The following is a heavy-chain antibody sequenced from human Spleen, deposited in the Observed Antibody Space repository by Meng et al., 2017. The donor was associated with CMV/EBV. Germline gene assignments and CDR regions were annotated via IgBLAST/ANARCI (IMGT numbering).Heavy chain of an antibody. D-gene: IGHD5-12*01. CDR1: GFTFSSYS. J-gene: IGHJ4*02. V-gene: IGHV3-53*01. CDR3: ARSGPSGYHYDY. CDR2: IYRAGGT. Sequence: GGSLRLSCAASGFTFSSYSMNWVRQAPGKGLEWVSVIYRAGGTYYADSVKGRFTISRDTSENNVYLDMNNLRVDDTAVYYCARSGPSGYHYDYWGQGTLVTVSS.